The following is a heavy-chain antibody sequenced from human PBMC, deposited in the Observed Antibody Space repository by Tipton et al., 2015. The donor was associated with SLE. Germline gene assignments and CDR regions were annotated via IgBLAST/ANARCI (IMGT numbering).Heavy chain of an antibody. CDR3: ARDAGSSLGGMDV. Sequence: SLRLSCAASGFTFSSYWMHWVRQAPGKGLVWVSRINSDGSSTSYADSVKGRFTISRDNAKNTLYLQMNSLRAEDTAVYYCARDAGSSLGGMDVWGQGTTVTVSS. CDR1: GFTFSSYW. CDR2: INSDGSST. D-gene: IGHD3-10*01. V-gene: IGHV3-74*01. J-gene: IGHJ6*02.